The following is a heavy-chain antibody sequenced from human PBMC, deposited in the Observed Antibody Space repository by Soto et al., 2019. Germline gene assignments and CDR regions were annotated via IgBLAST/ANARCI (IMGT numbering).Heavy chain of an antibody. V-gene: IGHV3-33*01. D-gene: IGHD3-22*01. CDR3: ARMMNYYDSSGEIRGAFDI. J-gene: IGHJ3*02. CDR2: IWYDGSNK. CDR1: GFTFSSYG. Sequence: QVQLVESGGGVVQPGRSLRLSCAASGFTFSSYGMHWVRQAPGKGLEWVAVIWYDGSNKYYADSVKGRFTISRDNSKNTLDLQMTSLRAEDTAVYYCARMMNYYDSSGEIRGAFDIWGQGTMVNVSS.